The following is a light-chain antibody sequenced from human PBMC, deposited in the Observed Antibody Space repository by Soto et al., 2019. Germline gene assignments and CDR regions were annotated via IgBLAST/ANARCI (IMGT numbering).Light chain of an antibody. Sequence: QSVLTQPASVSGSPGQSITISCTGTRSDVGRSNYVSWYQQHPGTAPKLMIYDVSNRPSGVSNRFSGSKSGNTASLTISGLQAEDEADYYCSSYTSTSTLFGGGTKLTVL. J-gene: IGLJ2*01. CDR3: SSYTSTSTL. V-gene: IGLV2-14*01. CDR2: DVS. CDR1: RSDVGRSNY.